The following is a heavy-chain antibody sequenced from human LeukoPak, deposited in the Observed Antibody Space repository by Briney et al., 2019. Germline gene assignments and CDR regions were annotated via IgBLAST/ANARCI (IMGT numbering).Heavy chain of an antibody. Sequence: SETLSLTRAVYGGSFSCYYWSWIRQPPGKGLEWIGEINLSGSTNYHPPLRSRVTISVDTSINQFSLTLSSVTTADTAGYYCARECQGVTTMGFDYWGQGTLVTV. V-gene: IGHV4-34*01. CDR1: GGSFSCYY. CDR2: INLSGST. D-gene: IGHD4-23*01. CDR3: ARECQGVTTMGFDY. J-gene: IGHJ4*02.